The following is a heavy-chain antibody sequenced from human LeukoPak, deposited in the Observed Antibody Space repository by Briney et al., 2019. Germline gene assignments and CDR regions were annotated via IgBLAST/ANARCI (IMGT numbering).Heavy chain of an antibody. V-gene: IGHV1-24*01. CDR2: FDPEDGET. J-gene: IGHJ4*02. Sequence: GASVKVSCKVSGYTLTELSMHWVRQAPGKGLEWMGGFDPEDGETIYAQKFQGRVTMTEDTSTDTAYMELSSLRSGDTAVYYCATVQGELWFGESYYYWGQGTLVTVSS. CDR3: ATVQGELWFGESYYY. CDR1: GYTLTELS. D-gene: IGHD3-10*01.